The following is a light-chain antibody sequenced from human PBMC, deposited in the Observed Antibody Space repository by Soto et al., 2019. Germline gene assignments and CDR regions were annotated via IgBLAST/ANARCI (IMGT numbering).Light chain of an antibody. Sequence: QSVLTQPPSVSGAPGQRVTISCTGSSSNIGAGYDVHWYQQLPGTAPKLLIYGNSNRPSGVPDRFSGSKSGTSASLAITGLQAEDEADYYCQSYYSILSGSRVFGTGTKLTVL. J-gene: IGLJ1*01. V-gene: IGLV1-40*01. CDR2: GNS. CDR1: SSNIGAGYD. CDR3: QSYYSILSGSRV.